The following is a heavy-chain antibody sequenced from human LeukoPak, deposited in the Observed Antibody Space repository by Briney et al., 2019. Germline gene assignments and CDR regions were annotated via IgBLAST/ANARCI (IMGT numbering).Heavy chain of an antibody. Sequence: PSETLSLTCTVSGYSISSGYYWGWIRQPPGKGLEWIGSIYHSGSTYYNPSLKSRVTISVDTSKNQFSLKLSSVTAADTAVYYCARDAAYYYGSGSYRNGLDYWGQGSLVTVSS. J-gene: IGHJ4*02. V-gene: IGHV4-38-2*02. D-gene: IGHD3-10*01. CDR3: ARDAAYYYGSGSYRNGLDY. CDR2: IYHSGST. CDR1: GYSISSGYY.